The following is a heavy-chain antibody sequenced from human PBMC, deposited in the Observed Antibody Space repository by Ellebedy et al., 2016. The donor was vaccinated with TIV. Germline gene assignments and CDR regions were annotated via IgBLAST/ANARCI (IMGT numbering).Heavy chain of an antibody. V-gene: IGHV1-69*04. J-gene: IGHJ6*02. CDR3: AISHFGGSYGMDV. CDR1: GGTFSSYA. Sequence: AASVKVSCKASGGTFSSYAISWVRQAPGQGLEWMGRIIPILDIANYAQKFQGRVTITADKSTSTAYMELSSLRSEDTAVYFCAISHFGGSYGMDVWGQGTTVTVSS. CDR2: IIPILDIA. D-gene: IGHD3-16*01.